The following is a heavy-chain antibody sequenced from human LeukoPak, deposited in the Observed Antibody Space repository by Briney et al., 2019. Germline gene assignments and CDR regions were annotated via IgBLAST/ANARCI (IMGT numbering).Heavy chain of an antibody. V-gene: IGHV3-48*01. D-gene: IGHD3-22*01. Sequence: GGSLRLSCAASGFTFSSYSMNWVRQAPGKGLEWVSYISSSSSTIYYADSVKGRFTISRDNAKNSLYLQMNSLRAEDTAVYYCAGGNYYDSSGYLDYWGQGTLVTVSS. CDR2: ISSSSSTI. CDR3: AGGNYYDSSGYLDY. CDR1: GFTFSSYS. J-gene: IGHJ4*02.